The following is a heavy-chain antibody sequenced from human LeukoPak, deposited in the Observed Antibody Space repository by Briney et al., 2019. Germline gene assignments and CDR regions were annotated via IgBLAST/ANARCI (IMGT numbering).Heavy chain of an antibody. D-gene: IGHD3-10*01. J-gene: IGHJ3*01. CDR2: IGNDGSK. CDR3: ASQTKYYSASAGSYWGAFDL. Sequence: PGGSLRLSCAASGLTFYDQAMHWVRQGPGTGLEWVALIGNDGSKYCAASVRGRFTITRDSKNSLYLEMDSLRTEDTDLYYCASQTKYYSASAGSYWGAFDLWGQGTMVTAFS. V-gene: IGHV3-43*02. CDR1: GLTFYDQA.